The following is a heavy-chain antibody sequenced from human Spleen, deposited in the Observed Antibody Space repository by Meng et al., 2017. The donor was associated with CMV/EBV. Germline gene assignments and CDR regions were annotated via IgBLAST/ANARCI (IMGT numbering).Heavy chain of an antibody. J-gene: IGHJ4*02. CDR2: ISVDTDNT. D-gene: IGHD6-6*01. CDR3: ARDSPSLYSSSPGIDF. CDR1: GYMFTNYG. Sequence: ASVKVSCKASGYMFTNYGVSWVRQAPGQGLEWMGWISVDTDNTSSAQKFQGRLTMTTDTSTSTAYMELRSLRSDDTAVYYCARDSPSLYSSSPGIDFWGQGTLVTVSS. V-gene: IGHV1-18*01.